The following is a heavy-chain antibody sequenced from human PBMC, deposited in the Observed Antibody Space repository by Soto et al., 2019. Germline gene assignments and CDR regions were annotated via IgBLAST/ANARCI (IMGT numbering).Heavy chain of an antibody. Sequence: PSETLSLTCRVSTGSTNGYYWNWIRQSPGKGLEWIAFIYSSGSTNYNPSLKSRATISVDRSKNQVSLKLTSVTAADTAVYYCARGKRDSTSCLDVWGQGTTVTVS. D-gene: IGHD2-2*01. CDR3: ARGKRDSTSCLDV. CDR2: IYSSGST. CDR1: TGSTNGYY. J-gene: IGHJ6*02. V-gene: IGHV4-59*01.